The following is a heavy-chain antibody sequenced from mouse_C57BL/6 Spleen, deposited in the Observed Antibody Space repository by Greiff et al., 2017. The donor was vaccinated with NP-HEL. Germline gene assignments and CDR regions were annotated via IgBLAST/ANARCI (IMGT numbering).Heavy chain of an antibody. V-gene: IGHV1-69*01. CDR1: GYTFTSYW. CDR2: IDPSDSYT. D-gene: IGHD1-1*01. Sequence: QVQLQQPGAELVMPGASVKLSCKASGYTFTSYWMHWVKQRPGQGLEWIGEIDPSDSYTNYNQKFKGKSTLTVDKSSSTAYMQLSSLTSEDSAVYYCARDYSGRGGDYWGQGTTLTVSS. J-gene: IGHJ2*01. CDR3: ARDYSGRGGDY.